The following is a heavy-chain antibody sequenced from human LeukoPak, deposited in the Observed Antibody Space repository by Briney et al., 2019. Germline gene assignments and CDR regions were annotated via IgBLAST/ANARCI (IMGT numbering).Heavy chain of an antibody. V-gene: IGHV3-7*01. CDR3: AREYDLGLQYYFDY. Sequence: GGSLRLSCAASGFTFSSYWMSWVRQAPGKGLEWVANIKQDGSDKYYVDSVEGRFTISRDNAKNLLYLQMNSLRVEDTAVYYCAREYDLGLQYYFDYWGQGTLVTVSS. D-gene: IGHD1-1*01. CDR2: IKQDGSDK. J-gene: IGHJ4*02. CDR1: GFTFSSYW.